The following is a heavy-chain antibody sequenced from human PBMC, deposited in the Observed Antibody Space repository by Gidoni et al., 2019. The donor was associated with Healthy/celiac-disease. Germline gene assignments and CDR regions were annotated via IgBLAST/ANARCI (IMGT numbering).Heavy chain of an antibody. D-gene: IGHD2-15*01. CDR1: GFTFSSYW. Sequence: EVQLVESGGGLVQPGGSLRLSCAASGFTFSSYWMHWVRQAPGKGLVWVSRINSDGSSTSYADSVKGRFTISRDNAKNTLYLQMNSLRAEDTAVYYCARQYCSGGSCFHDAFDIWGQGTMVTVSS. J-gene: IGHJ3*02. CDR2: INSDGSST. V-gene: IGHV3-74*01. CDR3: ARQYCSGGSCFHDAFDI.